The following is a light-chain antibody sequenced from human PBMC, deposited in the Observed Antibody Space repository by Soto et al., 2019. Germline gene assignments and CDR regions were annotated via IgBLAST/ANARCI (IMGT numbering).Light chain of an antibody. V-gene: IGKV3-15*01. CDR1: QSVRSN. J-gene: IGKJ4*01. CDR3: KPYSILWG. Sequence: EIVMTQSPATLSVSPGERVTLSCRASQSVRSNLAWYQQKPGQVPKVLLYGASPRAIGIPDRFSGSGSGTEVTLTISSLQSEDFAVYYCKPYSILWGFGGGTKVEIK. CDR2: GAS.